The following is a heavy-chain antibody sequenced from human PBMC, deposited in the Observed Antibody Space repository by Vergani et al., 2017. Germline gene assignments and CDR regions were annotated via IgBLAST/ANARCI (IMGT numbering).Heavy chain of an antibody. CDR1: GGSINSGGYF. Sequence: QVQLQESGPGLVKPSQTLSLTCIVSGGSINSGGYFWSWIRPHPGKGLEWVGYISYTGSTTYNPSLKSRVIVSVETTKNQFSLKLTSVTAADTALYYCARAPVAGNCFDPWGQGTLVTVSS. CDR2: ISYTGST. J-gene: IGHJ5*02. CDR3: ARAPVAGNCFDP. D-gene: IGHD6-19*01. V-gene: IGHV4-31*02.